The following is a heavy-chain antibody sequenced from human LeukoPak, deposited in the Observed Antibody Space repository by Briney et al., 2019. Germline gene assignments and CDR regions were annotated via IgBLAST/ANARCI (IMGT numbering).Heavy chain of an antibody. CDR1: GFTFSSYG. D-gene: IGHD3-22*01. J-gene: IGHJ4*02. CDR2: ISYDGSNK. V-gene: IGHV3-30*03. CDR3: VTLYYYDSSGYRVLDY. Sequence: AGSLRLSCAASGFTFSSYGMHWGRQAPGKGPDWVAVISYDGSNKYYADSVKGRFTISRDNSKNTLYLQMNSLRAEDTAVYYCVTLYYYDSSGYRVLDYWGQGTLVTVSS.